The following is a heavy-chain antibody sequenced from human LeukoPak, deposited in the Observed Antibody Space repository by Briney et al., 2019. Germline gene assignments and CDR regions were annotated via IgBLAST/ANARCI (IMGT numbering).Heavy chain of an antibody. CDR1: GFTFNTYS. V-gene: IGHV3-48*01. CDR2: ISSSGSPI. Sequence: GGSLRLSCAASGFTFNTYSMNWVRQAPGKGLEWISYISSSGSPIYYADSVKGRFTISRDDANDSLYLQMNSLGAEDTAVYYCATSGAVRNYYFDYWGQGTLVSVSS. D-gene: IGHD6-6*01. CDR3: ATSGAVRNYYFDY. J-gene: IGHJ4*02.